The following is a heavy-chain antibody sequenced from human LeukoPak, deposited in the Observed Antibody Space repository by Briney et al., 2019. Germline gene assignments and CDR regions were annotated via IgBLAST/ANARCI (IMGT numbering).Heavy chain of an antibody. CDR1: GYTFISYE. D-gene: IGHD3-3*01. J-gene: IGHJ5*02. Sequence: GASVKVSCKTSGYTFISYEVTWVRQATGQGLEWMGYMNPNSGDTVYAQKFQGRVTMTRDTSINTAYMELSGLRSEDTAVYYCARGGETLALNYYDFSTGSQIPRRNWFDPWGQGTLVSVSS. CDR2: MNPNSGDT. CDR3: ARGGETLALNYYDFSTGSQIPRRNWFDP. V-gene: IGHV1-8*01.